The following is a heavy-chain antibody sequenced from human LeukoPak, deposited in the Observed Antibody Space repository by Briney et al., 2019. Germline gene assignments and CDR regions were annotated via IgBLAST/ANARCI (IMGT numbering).Heavy chain of an antibody. D-gene: IGHD2/OR15-2a*01. J-gene: IGHJ6*02. Sequence: RTSETLSLTCTVSGGSISNYYWSWIRQPPGKGLEWIGYIYYSGSTNYNPSLTSRVTISLDTSKNQFSLKLSSVTAADTAVYYCARRGNIVYYGMDVWGQGTTVTVSS. CDR1: GGSISNYY. V-gene: IGHV4-59*08. CDR3: ARRGNIVYYGMDV. CDR2: IYYSGST.